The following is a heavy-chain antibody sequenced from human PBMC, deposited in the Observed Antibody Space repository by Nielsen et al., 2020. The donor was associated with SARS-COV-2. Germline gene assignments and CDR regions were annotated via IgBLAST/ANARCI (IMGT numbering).Heavy chain of an antibody. V-gene: IGHV3-23*01. D-gene: IGHD6-6*01. CDR2: ISGSGGST. J-gene: IGHJ5*02. Sequence: GESPKISCAASGFTFSSYAMSWVRQAPGKGLEWVSAISGSGGSTYYADSVKGRFTISRDNSKNTLYLQMNSLRAEDTAVYYCAKVLTSIAARLGWFDPWGQGTLVTVSS. CDR3: AKVLTSIAARLGWFDP. CDR1: GFTFSSYA.